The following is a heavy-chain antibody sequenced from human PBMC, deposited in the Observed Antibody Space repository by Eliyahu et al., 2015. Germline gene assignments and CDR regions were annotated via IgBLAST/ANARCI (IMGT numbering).Heavy chain of an antibody. J-gene: IGHJ3*02. Sequence: EVQLLESGGGLVQPGGSLRLSCAASGFTFSSYAMSWVRQAPGKGLEWVSAISGSGGGTYYADSVKGRFTISRDNSKNTLYLQMNSLRAEDTAVYYCAKLSRVVVISPDAFDIWGQGTMVTVSS. V-gene: IGHV3-23*01. CDR2: ISGSGGGT. D-gene: IGHD3-22*01. CDR1: GFTFSSYA. CDR3: AKLSRVVVISPDAFDI.